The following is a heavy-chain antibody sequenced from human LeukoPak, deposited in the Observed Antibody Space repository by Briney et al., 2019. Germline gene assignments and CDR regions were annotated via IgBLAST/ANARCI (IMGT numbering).Heavy chain of an antibody. CDR3: ARGSGYAVFDI. CDR2: INSDGSST. J-gene: IGHJ3*02. Sequence: GGSLRLSCAASGFTFSSYWMHWVRQAPGKGLVWVSRINSDGSSTTYADSVKGRFTISGDNAKSTLYLQMNSLRAEDTAVYYCARGSGYAVFDIWGQGTMVTVSS. V-gene: IGHV3-74*01. CDR1: GFTFSSYW. D-gene: IGHD5-12*01.